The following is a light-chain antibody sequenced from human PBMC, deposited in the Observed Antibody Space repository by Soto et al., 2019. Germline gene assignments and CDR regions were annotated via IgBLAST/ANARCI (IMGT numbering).Light chain of an antibody. Sequence: QSVLTQPPSVSGAPGQRVTISCTGSSSNIGAGYDVHWYQQLPGTAPKLLIYVNSNRPSGVPDRFSGSKSDTSASLAITGLKAEDEADYYGQSYDSSLSAVVFGGGTKVTVL. J-gene: IGLJ2*01. CDR2: VNS. CDR1: SSNIGAGYD. V-gene: IGLV1-40*01. CDR3: QSYDSSLSAVV.